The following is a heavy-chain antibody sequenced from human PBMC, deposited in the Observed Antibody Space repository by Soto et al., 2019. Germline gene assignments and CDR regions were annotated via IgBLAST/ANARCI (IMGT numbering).Heavy chain of an antibody. J-gene: IGHJ6*03. Sequence: LRLSCAASGFTFSSYGMHWVRQAPGKGLEWVAVIWYDGSNKYYADSVKGRFTISRDNSKNTLYLQMNSLRAEDTAVYYCARVPYGSGSYYNDRVDYYYYMDVWGKGTTVTVSS. CDR3: ARVPYGSGSYYNDRVDYYYYMDV. CDR1: GFTFSSYG. V-gene: IGHV3-33*01. D-gene: IGHD3-10*01. CDR2: IWYDGSNK.